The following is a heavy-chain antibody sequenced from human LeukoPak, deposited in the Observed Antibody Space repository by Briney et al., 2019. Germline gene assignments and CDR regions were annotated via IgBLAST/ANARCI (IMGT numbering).Heavy chain of an antibody. Sequence: ASVKVSCKASGYTFTGYYMHWVRQAPGQGLEWMGWISAYNGNTNYAQKLQGRVTMTTDTSTSTAYMELRSLRSDDTAVYYCAFTTSHAYYYYMDVWGKGTTVTVSS. V-gene: IGHV1-18*04. J-gene: IGHJ6*03. CDR1: GYTFTGYY. D-gene: IGHD3-22*01. CDR3: AFTTSHAYYYYMDV. CDR2: ISAYNGNT.